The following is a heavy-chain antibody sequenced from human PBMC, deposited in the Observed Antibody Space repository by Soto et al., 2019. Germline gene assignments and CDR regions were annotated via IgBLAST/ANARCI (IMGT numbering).Heavy chain of an antibody. Sequence: SETLSLTCTVSGGSISSGGYYWSWIRQHPGKGLEWIGHIYYSGSTYYNPSLKSRVTISVDTSKNQFSLKLSSVTAADTAVYYCARSLLSPYYYYYGMDVWGQGTTVTVSS. CDR2: IYYSGST. D-gene: IGHD2-21*01. J-gene: IGHJ6*02. V-gene: IGHV4-31*03. CDR3: ARSLLSPYYYYYGMDV. CDR1: GGSISSGGYY.